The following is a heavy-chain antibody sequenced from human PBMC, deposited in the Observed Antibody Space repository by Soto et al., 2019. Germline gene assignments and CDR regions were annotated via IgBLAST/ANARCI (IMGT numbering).Heavy chain of an antibody. CDR1: GGSISSGGYY. CDR3: ARAPDIVVVPATGWFDP. CDR2: IYYSGST. Sequence: QVQLQESGPGLVKPSQTLSLTCTVSGGSISSGGYYWSWIRQHPGQGLEWIGYIYYSGSTYYNPSLKSRVTISVDTSKNQFSLELSSVTAADTAVYYCARAPDIVVVPATGWFDPWGQGTLVTVSS. V-gene: IGHV4-31*03. J-gene: IGHJ5*02. D-gene: IGHD2-2*01.